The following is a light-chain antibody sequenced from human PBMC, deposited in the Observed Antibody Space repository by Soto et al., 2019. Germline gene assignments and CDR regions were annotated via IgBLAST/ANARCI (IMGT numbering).Light chain of an antibody. Sequence: EIVLTQSPGTLSLSPGERATLSCRASQSVSNNYLAWYQHTPGQAPRLLIYGASSGAAGIPDRFSGSGSGTDFTLTISRLEPGDFAVYYCQQYGSSPRTFGQGTRLEIK. V-gene: IGKV3-20*01. CDR3: QQYGSSPRT. CDR1: QSVSNNY. J-gene: IGKJ5*01. CDR2: GAS.